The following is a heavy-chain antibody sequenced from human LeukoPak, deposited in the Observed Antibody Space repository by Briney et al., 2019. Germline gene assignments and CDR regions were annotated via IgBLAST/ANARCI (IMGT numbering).Heavy chain of an antibody. CDR1: GFTFSSYS. V-gene: IGHV3-21*01. Sequence: GGSLRLSCAASGFTFSSYSMNWVRQAPGKGLEWVSSISSSSSYIYYADSVKGRFTISRDNAKNSLYLQMNSLRAEDTAVNDCARDNGYAFDIWGQGTMVTVSS. D-gene: IGHD2-8*01. J-gene: IGHJ3*02. CDR3: ARDNGYAFDI. CDR2: ISSSSSYI.